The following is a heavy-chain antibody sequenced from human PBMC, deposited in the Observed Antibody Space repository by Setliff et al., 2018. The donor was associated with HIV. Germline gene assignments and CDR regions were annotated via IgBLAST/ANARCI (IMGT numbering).Heavy chain of an antibody. Sequence: SETLSLTCAVSGVSVNNDDDYWNWIRQPPGKGLEWIGEINHRGSTNYSPSLKNRVTMSVDNSKNQFSLMVRSVTAADTAVYYCARDWRAYGVLGSWGQGMLVTVSS. V-gene: IGHV4-34*01. J-gene: IGHJ4*02. CDR2: INHRGST. CDR1: GVSVNNDDDY. D-gene: IGHD4-17*01. CDR3: ARDWRAYGVLGS.